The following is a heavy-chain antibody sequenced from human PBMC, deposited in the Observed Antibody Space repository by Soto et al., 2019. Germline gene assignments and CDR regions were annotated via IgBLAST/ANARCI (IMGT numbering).Heavy chain of an antibody. J-gene: IGHJ4*02. CDR1: GFTFSNYW. CDR3: ARDSYDSSDVYYGYDY. Sequence: GGSLRLSCAGSGFTFSNYWMHWVRQAPGKGLLWVSRINPDGSSTSYADSVKGRFTFSRDNAKNTLYLQMNNLRAEDTAVYYCARDSYDSSDVYYGYDYWGQGTLVTVSS. CDR2: INPDGSST. D-gene: IGHD3-22*01. V-gene: IGHV3-74*01.